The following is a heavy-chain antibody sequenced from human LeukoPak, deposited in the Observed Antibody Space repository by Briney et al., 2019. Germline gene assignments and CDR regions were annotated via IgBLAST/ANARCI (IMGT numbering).Heavy chain of an antibody. J-gene: IGHJ4*02. Sequence: GGSLRLFCAASGFTFNTYAMTWVRQAPGMGLEWVSDISATGGSTYYADSVKGRFTISRDNSKNTPYLQMNSLRAEDTAVYYCARSIGYCSGGHCYTSDYWGQGTLVTVSS. CDR2: ISATGGST. CDR1: GFTFNTYA. V-gene: IGHV3-23*01. CDR3: ARSIGYCSGGHCYTSDY. D-gene: IGHD2-15*01.